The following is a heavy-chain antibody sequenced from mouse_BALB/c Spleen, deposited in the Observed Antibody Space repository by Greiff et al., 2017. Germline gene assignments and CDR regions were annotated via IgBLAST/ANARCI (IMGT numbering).Heavy chain of an antibody. V-gene: IGHV5-4*02. CDR3: ARDDYYD. Sequence: EVQGVESGGGLVKPGGSLKLSCAASGFTFSDYYMYWVRQTPEKRLEWVATISDGGSYTYYPDSVKGRFTISRDNAKNNLYLQMSSLKSEDTAMYYCARDDYYDWGQGTLVTVSA. CDR1: GFTFSDYY. CDR2: ISDGGSYT. J-gene: IGHJ3*01. D-gene: IGHD2-1*01.